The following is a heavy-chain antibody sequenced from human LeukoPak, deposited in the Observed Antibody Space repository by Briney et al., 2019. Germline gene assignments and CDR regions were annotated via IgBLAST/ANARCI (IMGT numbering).Heavy chain of an antibody. J-gene: IGHJ6*02. CDR2: ISAYNGNT. D-gene: IGHD3-3*01. CDR3: ARGDFWSGYYLGYYYGMDV. Sequence: ASVKVSCKASGYTFTSYGISWVRQAPGQGLEWMGWISAYNGNTNYAQKLQGRVTMTTDTSTSTAHMELRSLRSDDTAVYYCARGDFWSGYYLGYYYGMDVWGQGTTVTVSS. CDR1: GYTFTSYG. V-gene: IGHV1-18*01.